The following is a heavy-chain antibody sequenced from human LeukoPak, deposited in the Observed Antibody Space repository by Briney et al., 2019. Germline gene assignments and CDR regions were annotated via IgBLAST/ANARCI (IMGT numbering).Heavy chain of an antibody. D-gene: IGHD6-19*01. J-gene: IGHJ5*02. Sequence: GASVEVSCKASGYTFTSYGISWVRQAPGQGLEWMGWISAYNGNTNYAQKLQGRVTMTTDTSTSTAYMELRSLRSDDTAVYYCARGRIAVAGTLWFDPWGQGTLVTVSS. CDR1: GYTFTSYG. CDR3: ARGRIAVAGTLWFDP. V-gene: IGHV1-18*01. CDR2: ISAYNGNT.